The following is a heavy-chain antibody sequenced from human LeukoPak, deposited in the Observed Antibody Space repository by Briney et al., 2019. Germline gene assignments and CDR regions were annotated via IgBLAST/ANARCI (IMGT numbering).Heavy chain of an antibody. CDR1: GFTVSSNY. J-gene: IGHJ6*02. CDR2: IYSGGST. CDR3: ASSLGYRYGMDV. D-gene: IGHD5-24*01. Sequence: GGSLRLSCAASGFTVSSNYMSWVRQAPGKGLEWVSVIYSGGSTYYADSVKGRFTISRDNSKDTLYLQMNSLRAEDTAVYYCASSLGYRYGMDVWGQGTTVTVSS. V-gene: IGHV3-53*01.